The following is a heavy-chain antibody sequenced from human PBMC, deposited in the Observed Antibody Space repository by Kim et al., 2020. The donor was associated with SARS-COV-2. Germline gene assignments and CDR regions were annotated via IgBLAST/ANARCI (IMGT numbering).Heavy chain of an antibody. CDR3: ARENDSSGYYYRDAFDI. D-gene: IGHD3-22*01. Sequence: SVKVSCKASGGTFSSYAISWVRQAPGQGLEWMGGIIPIFGTANYAQKFQGRVTITADESTSTAYMELSSLRSEDTAVYYCARENDSSGYYYRDAFDIWGQGTMVTVSS. CDR2: IIPIFGTA. V-gene: IGHV1-69*13. J-gene: IGHJ3*02. CDR1: GGTFSSYA.